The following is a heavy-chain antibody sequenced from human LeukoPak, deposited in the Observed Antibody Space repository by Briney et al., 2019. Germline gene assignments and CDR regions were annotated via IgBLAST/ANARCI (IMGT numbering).Heavy chain of an antibody. V-gene: IGHV3-21*01. CDR1: GLIFSSYV. Sequence: PGGSLRLSCAASGLIFSSYVMSWVRQAPGKGLEWVSTISGTGSDTYYTGSVKGRFTISRDNAKNSLHLQMNSLRAEDTAVYYCARSGRDGYNWDAFDIWGQGTMVTISS. D-gene: IGHD5-24*01. CDR2: ISGTGSDT. J-gene: IGHJ3*02. CDR3: ARSGRDGYNWDAFDI.